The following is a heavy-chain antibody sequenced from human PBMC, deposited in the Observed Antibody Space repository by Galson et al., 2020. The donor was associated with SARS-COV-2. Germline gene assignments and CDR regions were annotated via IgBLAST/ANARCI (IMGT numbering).Heavy chain of an antibody. CDR1: GYSVSTTNY. J-gene: IGHJ2*01. D-gene: IGHD3-22*01. CDR3: ARQGVNMIVLVTVPGWYFDL. V-gene: IGHV4-38-2*02. Sequence: SESLSLTCTVSGYSVSTTNYWGWVRQPPGRALEWIGSVYPSGTTYYNPSPKRRVTRSVDTSKNQFSLTLDSVTAADTALYYCARQGVNMIVLVTVPGWYFDLWGRGTLVTVSS. CDR2: VYPSGTT.